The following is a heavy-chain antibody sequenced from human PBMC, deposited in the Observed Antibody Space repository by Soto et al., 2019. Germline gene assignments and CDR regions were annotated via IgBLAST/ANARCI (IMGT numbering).Heavy chain of an antibody. V-gene: IGHV3-33*01. CDR2: IWFVGFKK. CDR1: GMKFSSYG. CDR3: ARELLYGTGSSNFHYYGMDV. J-gene: IGHJ6*02. D-gene: IGHD3-10*01. Sequence: QVQLVESGGGVVQSGTSLRLSYAASGMKFSSYGMHWVRQAPGKGLEWVEVIWFVGFKKYYVDSVKGRFTISRDNSNNSLYLQMNSLRAEDTGVYYCARELLYGTGSSNFHYYGMDVWGQGTTVTVSS.